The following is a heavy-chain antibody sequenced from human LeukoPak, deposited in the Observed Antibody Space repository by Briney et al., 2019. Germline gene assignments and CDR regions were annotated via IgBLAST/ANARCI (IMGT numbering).Heavy chain of an antibody. Sequence: SVKVSCKASGFTFTSSAVQWVRQARGQRLEWIGWIVVGSGNTNYAQKFQERVTITRDMSTSTAYMELSSLRSEDTAVYYCAAPSGSYYGRDYYYYYGMDVWGQGTTVTVSS. D-gene: IGHD1-26*01. CDR1: GFTFTSSA. J-gene: IGHJ6*02. CDR2: IVVGSGNT. V-gene: IGHV1-58*01. CDR3: AAPSGSYYGRDYYYYYGMDV.